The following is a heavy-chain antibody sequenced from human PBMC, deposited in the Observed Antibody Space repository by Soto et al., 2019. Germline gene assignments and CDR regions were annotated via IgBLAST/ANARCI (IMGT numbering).Heavy chain of an antibody. CDR2: IYYSGST. J-gene: IGHJ4*02. CDR1: GGSISSSSYY. Sequence: SETLSLTCTVSGGSISSSSYYWGWIRQPPGKGLEWIGSIYYSGSTYYNPSLKSRVTISVDTSKNQFSLKLSSVTAADTAVYYCASYYCSSTSCYYFDYWGQGTLVTVSS. CDR3: ASYYCSSTSCYYFDY. V-gene: IGHV4-39*01. D-gene: IGHD2-2*01.